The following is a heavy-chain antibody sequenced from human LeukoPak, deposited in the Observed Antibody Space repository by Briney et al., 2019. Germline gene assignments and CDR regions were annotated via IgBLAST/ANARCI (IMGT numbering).Heavy chain of an antibody. V-gene: IGHV1-69*13. Sequence: GASVNVSCKASGGTFSSYAISWVRQAPGQGLEWMGGIIPIFGTANYAQKFQGRVTITADESTSTAYMELSSLRSEDTAVYYCARDYGDYVGVFDYWGQGTLVTVSS. J-gene: IGHJ4*02. CDR3: ARDYGDYVGVFDY. CDR1: GGTFSSYA. D-gene: IGHD4-17*01. CDR2: IIPIFGTA.